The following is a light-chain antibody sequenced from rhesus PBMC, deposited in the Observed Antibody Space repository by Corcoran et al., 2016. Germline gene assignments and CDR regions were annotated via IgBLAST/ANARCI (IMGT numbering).Light chain of an antibody. CDR2: WAS. CDR1: QSLLYSSNNKNY. CDR3: QQYCSSPWT. V-gene: IGKV4-1*01. J-gene: IGKJ1*01. Sequence: DIVMTQSPDSLPVSLGERVTINCKSSQSLLYSSNNKNYLAWYQQKPGQDPKLLLYWASTWESVVPNRVRGGGSGTDFTLTISGLQAEYVAVYYCQQYCSSPWTFGQGTKVEIK.